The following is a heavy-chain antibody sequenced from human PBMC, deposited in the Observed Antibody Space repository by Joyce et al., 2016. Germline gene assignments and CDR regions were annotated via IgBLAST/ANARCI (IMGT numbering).Heavy chain of an antibody. CDR2: ISGSGSNT. CDR1: GFTFSSYA. D-gene: IGHD6-19*01. Sequence: EVQLLESGGGLVQPGGSLRLSCAASGFTFSSYAMSWVRQAPGKGLEWVSGISGSGSNTYYADSVKGRFTISRDNSKNTLYLQMNSLRAEDTAVYYCAKGEEQWLGPFVFDIWGQGTMVTVSS. J-gene: IGHJ3*02. CDR3: AKGEEQWLGPFVFDI. V-gene: IGHV3-23*01.